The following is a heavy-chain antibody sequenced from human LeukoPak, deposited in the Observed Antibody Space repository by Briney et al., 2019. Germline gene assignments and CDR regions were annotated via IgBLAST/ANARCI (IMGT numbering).Heavy chain of an antibody. J-gene: IGHJ4*02. Sequence: SETLSLTCTVSGGSISSYYWSWIRQPPGKGLDWIGYIYYSRSTNYNPSLKSRVTISVDTSKNQFSLKLSSVTAADTAVYYCARGVDFDYWGQGTLVTVSS. CDR1: GGSISSYY. CDR3: ARGVDFDY. V-gene: IGHV4-59*01. D-gene: IGHD3-10*01. CDR2: IYYSRST.